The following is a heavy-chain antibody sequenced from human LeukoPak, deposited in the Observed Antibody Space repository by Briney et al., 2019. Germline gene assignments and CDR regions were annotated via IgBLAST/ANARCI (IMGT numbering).Heavy chain of an antibody. Sequence: GGSLRLSCAASGFTVSSNYMSWVRQAPGKGLEWVSVISSGGSTYNADSVKGRFTISRDNSKNTLYLQMNSLRAEDTAVYYCARDPSNPTAFDYWGQGTLVTVSS. D-gene: IGHD6-6*01. CDR2: ISSGGST. CDR3: ARDPSNPTAFDY. V-gene: IGHV3-66*02. CDR1: GFTVSSNY. J-gene: IGHJ4*02.